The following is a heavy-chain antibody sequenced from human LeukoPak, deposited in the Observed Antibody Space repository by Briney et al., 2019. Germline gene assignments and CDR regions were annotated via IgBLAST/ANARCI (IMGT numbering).Heavy chain of an antibody. V-gene: IGHV3-21*01. Sequence: GVSLRLSCAASGFTFSSYSMNWVRQAPGKGLEWVSSISSSSSYLYYADSVKGRFTISRDNAKNSLYLQMNSLRTEDTAVYFCARDHYGSGTYYDKNFDYWGQGTLVTVSS. CDR2: ISSSSSYL. CDR3: ARDHYGSGTYYDKNFDY. D-gene: IGHD3-10*01. CDR1: GFTFSSYS. J-gene: IGHJ4*02.